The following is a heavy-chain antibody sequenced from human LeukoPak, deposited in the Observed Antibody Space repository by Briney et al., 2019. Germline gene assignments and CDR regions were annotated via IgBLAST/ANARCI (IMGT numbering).Heavy chain of an antibody. J-gene: IGHJ3*02. CDR1: GYTFTGYY. CDR2: INPNSGGT. V-gene: IGHV1-2*02. D-gene: IGHD3-9*01. CDR3: ARQWYDILTGYYSGAFDI. Sequence: ASVNVSCKASGYTFTGYYMHWVRQAPGQGLEWMGWINPNSGGTNYAQKFQGRVTMTRDTSISTAYMELSRLRSDDTAVYYCARQWYDILTGYYSGAFDIWGQGTMVTVSS.